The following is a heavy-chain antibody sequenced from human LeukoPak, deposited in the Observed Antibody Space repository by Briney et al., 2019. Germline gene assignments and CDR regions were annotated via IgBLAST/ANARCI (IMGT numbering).Heavy chain of an antibody. Sequence: PSETLSLTCSDSGGSISGYYWSWIRQPPGKGLEWIGYIHYSGSTSYSPSLKSRVTISVDTSRVQFSLKLNSVTAADTAIYYCARYAADGRTLEYWGQGTLVTVSS. V-gene: IGHV4-59*01. J-gene: IGHJ4*02. CDR1: GGSISGYY. D-gene: IGHD6-13*01. CDR3: ARYAADGRTLEY. CDR2: IHYSGST.